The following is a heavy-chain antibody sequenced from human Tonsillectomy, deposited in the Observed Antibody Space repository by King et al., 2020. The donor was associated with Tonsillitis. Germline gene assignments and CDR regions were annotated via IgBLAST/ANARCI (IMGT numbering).Heavy chain of an antibody. CDR3: AKDVGLVDAYNVPPFDY. CDR1: GFTFTNFA. D-gene: IGHD5-24*01. CDR2: ISGGGVNR. Sequence: VQLVESGGGLVQPGGSLRLSCAASGFTFTNFAMSWVRQAPGKGLEGVSAISGGGVNRFYAHSVKGRFTISRDNSKNTLFLQMNSLRADDTAVYYCAKDVGLVDAYNVPPFDYWGQGTLVTVFS. J-gene: IGHJ4*02. V-gene: IGHV3-23*04.